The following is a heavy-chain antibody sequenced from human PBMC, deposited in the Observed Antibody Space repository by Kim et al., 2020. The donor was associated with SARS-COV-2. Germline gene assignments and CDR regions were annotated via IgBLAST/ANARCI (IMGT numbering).Heavy chain of an antibody. CDR2: IYYTGST. Sequence: SETLSLTCTVSGGSISSYYWTWIRQPPGKGLEWIGYIYYTGSTNYNPSLKSRVTMSVDTSKKQFSLQLSSVTAADTAVYYCAKEGDLSHFDFWTGFDPWGQGTLVTVSS. J-gene: IGHJ5*02. CDR3: AKEGDLSHFDFWTGFDP. V-gene: IGHV4-59*13. CDR1: GGSISSYY. D-gene: IGHD3-3*01.